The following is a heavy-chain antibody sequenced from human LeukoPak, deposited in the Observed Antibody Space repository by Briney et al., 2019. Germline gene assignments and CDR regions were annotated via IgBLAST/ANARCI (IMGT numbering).Heavy chain of an antibody. CDR1: GFTFNTYS. J-gene: IGHJ4*02. D-gene: IGHD5/OR15-5a*01. V-gene: IGHV3-21*01. CDR3: ARDQDPYIVSTIDFDY. Sequence: PGGSLRLSCAASGFTFNTYSMNWVRQAPGKGLEWVSSISRTSTHKNYADSVRGRFTISRDNAKNSVYLQINSLRAEDTAVYFCARDQDPYIVSTIDFDYWGQGTLVTVSS. CDR2: ISRTSTHK.